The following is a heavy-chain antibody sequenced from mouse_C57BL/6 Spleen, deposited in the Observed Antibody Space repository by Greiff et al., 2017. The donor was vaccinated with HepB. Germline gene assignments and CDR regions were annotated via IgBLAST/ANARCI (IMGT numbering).Heavy chain of an antibody. CDR2: IDPEDGDT. CDR3: TTWGYGNYTAY. CDR1: GFNIKDYY. D-gene: IGHD2-1*01. J-gene: IGHJ3*01. Sequence: EVQLQQSGAELVRPGASVKLSCTASGFNIKDYYMHWVKQRPEQGLEWIGRIDPEDGDTEYAPKFQGKATMTADTSSNTAYLQLSSLTSEDTAVYYCTTWGYGNYTAYWGQGTLVTVSA. V-gene: IGHV14-1*01.